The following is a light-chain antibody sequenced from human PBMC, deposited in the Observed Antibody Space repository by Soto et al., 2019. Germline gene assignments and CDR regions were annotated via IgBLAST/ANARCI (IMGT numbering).Light chain of an antibody. J-gene: IGLJ2*01. CDR1: NSGSKS. Sequence: SSELTQPPSVSVAPGQTARITCGGNNSGSKSVHWYQQKPGQAPVLVVYDDSDRPSGIPEGFSGSNSGNTATLTISRVEAGDEADYYCQVWDSSSDLVVFGGGTKVTVL. V-gene: IGLV3-21*02. CDR2: DDS. CDR3: QVWDSSSDLVV.